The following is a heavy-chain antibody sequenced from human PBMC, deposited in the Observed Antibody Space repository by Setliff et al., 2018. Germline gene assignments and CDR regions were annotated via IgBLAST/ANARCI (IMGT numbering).Heavy chain of an antibody. Sequence: GGSLRLSCAASGFTVSSNYMSWVRQAPGKGLEWVANIHQNGSWIYYVDSVRGRFSISRDNARNSVHLQMNSLRAEDTAIYYCVRSGGNSDYWGQGTLVTVSS. V-gene: IGHV3-7*01. CDR1: GFTVSSNY. CDR2: IHQNGSWI. D-gene: IGHD2-15*01. J-gene: IGHJ4*02. CDR3: VRSGGNSDY.